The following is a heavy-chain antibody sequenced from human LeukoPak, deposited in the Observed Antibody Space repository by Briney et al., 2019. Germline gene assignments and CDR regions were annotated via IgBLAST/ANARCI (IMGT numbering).Heavy chain of an antibody. CDR3: ARGGTLEYFQH. CDR2: ISSSCSII. V-gene: IGHV3-48*03. CDR1: GLTFSSYE. J-gene: IGHJ1*01. Sequence: PGGSLRLSCAASGLTFSSYEMNWVRQAPGKGLEWVSYISSSCSIIYYADSVKGRFTISRDNAKNALFLQMNSLTAEDTAVYYCARGGTLEYFQHWGQGTLVTVSS.